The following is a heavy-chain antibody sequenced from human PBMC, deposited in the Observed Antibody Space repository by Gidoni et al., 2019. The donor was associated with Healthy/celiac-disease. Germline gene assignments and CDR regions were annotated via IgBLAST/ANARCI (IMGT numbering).Heavy chain of an antibody. CDR2: IYYSGST. CDR1: GGSISSYY. D-gene: IGHD4-17*01. J-gene: IGHJ4*02. V-gene: IGHV4-59*01. CDR3: AGSPTVTVASRTDY. Sequence: QVQLQESGPGLVKPSETLSLTCTVSGGSISSYYWSWIRQPPGKGLEWIGYIYYSGSTNYNPSLKSRVTISGDTSKNQFSLKLSSVTAADTAVYYCAGSPTVTVASRTDYWGQGTLVTVSS.